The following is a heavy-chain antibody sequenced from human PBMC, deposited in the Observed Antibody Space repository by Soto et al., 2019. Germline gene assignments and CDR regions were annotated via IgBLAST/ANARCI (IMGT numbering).Heavy chain of an antibody. CDR3: AVHIVVVTAIRHSYYYYGMDV. V-gene: IGHV1-69*13. CDR1: GGTFSSYA. D-gene: IGHD2-21*02. J-gene: IGHJ6*02. Sequence: SVKVSCKASGGTFSSYAISWVRQAPGQGLEWMGGIIPIFGTANYAQKFQGRVTITADESTSTAYMELSSLRSEDTAVYYCAVHIVVVTAIRHSYYYYGMDVWGQGTTVTVSS. CDR2: IIPIFGTA.